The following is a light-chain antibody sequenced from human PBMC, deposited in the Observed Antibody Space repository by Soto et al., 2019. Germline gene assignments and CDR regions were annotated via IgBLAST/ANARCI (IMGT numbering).Light chain of an antibody. CDR1: SSDVGGHNY. J-gene: IGLJ3*02. CDR3: SSFTSGSSLV. V-gene: IGLV2-14*01. CDR2: AVN. Sequence: QSALTQPASVSGSPGQSITIPCTGTSSDVGGHNYVSWYQQHPGEAPKLMIYAVNYRPSGVSNRFSGSKSGNSASLTISGLQSEDEADYYCSSFTSGSSLVFGGGTKLPVL.